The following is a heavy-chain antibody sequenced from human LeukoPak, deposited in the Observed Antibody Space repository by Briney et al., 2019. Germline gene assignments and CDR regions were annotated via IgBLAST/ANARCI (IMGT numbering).Heavy chain of an antibody. CDR3: ARGVGATDWRDAFDI. CDR2: INPSGGST. Sequence: ASVKVSCKASGYTFTSYYMHWVRQAPGQGLEWMGIINPSGGSTSYAQKFQGRVTMTRDMSTSTVYMELRSLRSDDTAVYYCARGVGATDWRDAFDIWGQGTMVTVSS. J-gene: IGHJ3*02. V-gene: IGHV1-46*01. D-gene: IGHD1-26*01. CDR1: GYTFTSYY.